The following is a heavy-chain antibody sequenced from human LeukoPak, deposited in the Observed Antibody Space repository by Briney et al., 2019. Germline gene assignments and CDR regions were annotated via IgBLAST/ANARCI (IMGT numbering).Heavy chain of an antibody. CDR3: ASWIVVVPAANGGFDP. CDR2: INSDGSEG. J-gene: IGHJ5*02. Sequence: PGGSLRLSCAVSGFTFSGFWMSWSRQAPGKGPEWVASINSDGSEGYYADVVKGRFTISRDNAKNSLYLQINSLRAEDTAVYYCASWIVVVPAANGGFDPWGQGTLVTVSS. CDR1: GFTFSGFW. D-gene: IGHD2-2*01. V-gene: IGHV3-7*03.